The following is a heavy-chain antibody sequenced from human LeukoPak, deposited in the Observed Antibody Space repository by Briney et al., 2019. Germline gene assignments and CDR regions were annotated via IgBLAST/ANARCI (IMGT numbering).Heavy chain of an antibody. J-gene: IGHJ4*02. CDR3: ARDPIGYSYGLFD. CDR2: ISYGGSKK. D-gene: IGHD5-18*01. V-gene: IGHV3-30-3*01. Sequence: GGSLRLSCAAAGFTFNTYIMHWVRPAPGRGLGWVAFISYGGSKKYADSVKGRFTISRDNSKSTLYLQMNSVRAEDTAVYYCARDPIGYSYGLFDWGQGTLVTVSS. CDR1: GFTFNTYI.